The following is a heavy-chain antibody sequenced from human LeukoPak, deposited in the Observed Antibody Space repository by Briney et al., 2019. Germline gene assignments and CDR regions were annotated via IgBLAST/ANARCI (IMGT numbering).Heavy chain of an antibody. CDR2: INHSGST. D-gene: IGHD3-22*01. CDR3: ARSGYDSSGYCIDY. CDR1: GGSFSGYY. V-gene: IGHV4-34*01. Sequence: SETLSLTCAVYGGSFSGYYWSWIRQPPGKGLEWIGEINHSGSTNYNPSLKSRVTISVDTSKNQFSLKLSSVTAADTAVYYCARSGYDSSGYCIDYWSQGTLVTVSS. J-gene: IGHJ4*02.